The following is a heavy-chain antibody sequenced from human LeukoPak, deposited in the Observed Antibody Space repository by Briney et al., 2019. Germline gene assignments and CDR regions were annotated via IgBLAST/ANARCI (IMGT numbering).Heavy chain of an antibody. Sequence: GGSLRLSCAASGFTFDDYAMHWVRQAPGKGLEWVSLISWDGGRTYYADSVKGRFTISRDNSKNSLFLQMNSLRTEDTALYYCANLRVWGSYGLTRTFDNWGQGTLVTVSS. CDR1: GFTFDDYA. V-gene: IGHV3-43*02. CDR3: ANLRVWGSYGLTRTFDN. D-gene: IGHD3-16*01. J-gene: IGHJ4*02. CDR2: ISWDGGRT.